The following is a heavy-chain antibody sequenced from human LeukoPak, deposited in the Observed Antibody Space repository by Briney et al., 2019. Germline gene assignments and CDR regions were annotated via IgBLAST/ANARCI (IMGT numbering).Heavy chain of an antibody. CDR1: GYTFTSYG. D-gene: IGHD3-10*01. V-gene: IGHV1-18*01. CDR3: ARDPTSELLWFGELFGGAFDI. CDR2: ISAYNGNT. J-gene: IGHJ3*02. Sequence: HWASVKVSCKASGYTFTSYGISWVRQAPGQGLEWMGWISAYNGNTKYAQNLQGRVMMTTDTSTSTAYMELRSLRSDDTAVYYCARDPTSELLWFGELFGGAFDIWGQGTMVTVSS.